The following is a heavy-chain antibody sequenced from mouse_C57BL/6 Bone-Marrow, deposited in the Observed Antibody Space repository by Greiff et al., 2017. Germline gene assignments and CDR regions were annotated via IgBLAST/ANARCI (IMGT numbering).Heavy chain of an antibody. Sequence: QVQLQQPGAELVMPGASVKLSCKASGYTFTSYWMHWVKQRPGQGLEWIGEIDPSDSYTNYNQKFKGKSTLTVDKSSSTAYMQLSSLASEDSAVWYCAREGIFYYGNLYWYFAVWGTGTMVTVSA. V-gene: IGHV1-69*01. CDR3: AREGIFYYGNLYWYFAV. D-gene: IGHD2-1*01. CDR1: GYTFTSYW. CDR2: IDPSDSYT. J-gene: IGHJ1*03.